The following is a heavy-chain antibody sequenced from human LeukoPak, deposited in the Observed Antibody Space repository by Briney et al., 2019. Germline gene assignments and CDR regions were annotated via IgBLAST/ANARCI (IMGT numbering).Heavy chain of an antibody. CDR3: ATRGYSYALTPYYFDY. Sequence: PSETLSLTCTVSGGSISSSSYYWGWIRQPPGKGLEWIGSICYSGSTYYNPSLKSRVTISVDTSKNQFSLKLSSVTAADTAVYYCATRGYSYALTPYYFDYWGQGTLVTVSS. CDR1: GGSISSSSYY. D-gene: IGHD5-18*01. CDR2: ICYSGST. J-gene: IGHJ4*02. V-gene: IGHV4-39*01.